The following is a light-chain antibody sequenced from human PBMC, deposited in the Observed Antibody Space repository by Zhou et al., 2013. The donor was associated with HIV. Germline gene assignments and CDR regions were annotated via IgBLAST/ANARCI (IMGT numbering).Light chain of an antibody. CDR2: DAS. Sequence: DIVMTQSPATLSVSPGERVTLSCRASQSISNKLAWYQQKPGQAPRLLIYDASNRATGIPARFSGSGSGTDFILTISSLEPEDFAVYYCQQRSNWPPLLTFGGGPRWRSN. V-gene: IGKV3-11*01. CDR3: QQRSNWPPLLT. J-gene: IGKJ4*01. CDR1: QSISNK.